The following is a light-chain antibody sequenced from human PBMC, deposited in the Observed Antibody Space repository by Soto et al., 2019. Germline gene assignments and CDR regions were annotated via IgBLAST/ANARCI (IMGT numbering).Light chain of an antibody. CDR3: QQSYSLPRA. Sequence: DIQMTQSPSSLSASVGDRVTITCRASQSISDYLNWYQQKPGEAPKLLIYDASSLPSGVPSRFSGSGSGTDFTLTISSLQLEDFATYYCQQSYSLPRAFGQGTKVEIK. CDR2: DAS. CDR1: QSISDY. V-gene: IGKV1-39*01. J-gene: IGKJ1*01.